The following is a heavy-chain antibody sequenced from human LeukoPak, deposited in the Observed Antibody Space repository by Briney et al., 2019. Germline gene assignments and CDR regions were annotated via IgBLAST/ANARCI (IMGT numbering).Heavy chain of an antibody. CDR1: GGTLSSYA. CDR2: IIPIFGTT. D-gene: IGHD6-13*01. V-gene: IGHV1-69*06. Sequence: ASVKVSCKASGGTLSSYAISWVRQAPGQGLEWRGGIIPIFGTTNYAQKFQDRVTITADKSTSTAYMELSSLRSEDTAVYYCARVVGLTGYSSSWYSGYYYYMDVWGKGTTVTVSS. CDR3: ARVVGLTGYSSSWYSGYYYYMDV. J-gene: IGHJ6*03.